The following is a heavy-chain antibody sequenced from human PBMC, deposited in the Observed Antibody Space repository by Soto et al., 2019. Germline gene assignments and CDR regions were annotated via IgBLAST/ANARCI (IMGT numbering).Heavy chain of an antibody. CDR1: GFTFRIYA. V-gene: IGHV3-23*01. Sequence: GGSLRLSCAASGFTFRIYAMSWVRQAPGKGLEWVSTITGNGGTSYADFVRGRFTISRDNSKNTLYLQMNSLRAEDTAVYYCAKDAPGSGWLSDYWGQGTLVTVSS. CDR2: ITGNGGT. D-gene: IGHD3-22*01. CDR3: AKDAPGSGWLSDY. J-gene: IGHJ4*02.